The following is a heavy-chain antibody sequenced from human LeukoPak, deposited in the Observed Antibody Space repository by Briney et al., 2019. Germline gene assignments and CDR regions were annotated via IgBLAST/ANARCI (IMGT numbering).Heavy chain of an antibody. Sequence: PSETLSLTCTVSGGSISSYYWSWIRQPPGKGLEWIGYIYYSGSTNYNPSLKSRVTISVDTSKNQFSLKLSSVTAADTAVYYCARLLWFGKSPDYFDYWGQGTLVTVSS. CDR2: IYYSGST. D-gene: IGHD3-10*01. CDR1: GGSISSYY. CDR3: ARLLWFGKSPDYFDY. V-gene: IGHV4-59*08. J-gene: IGHJ4*02.